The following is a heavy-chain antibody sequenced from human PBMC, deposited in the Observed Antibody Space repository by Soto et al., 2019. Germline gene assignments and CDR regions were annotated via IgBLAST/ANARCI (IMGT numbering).Heavy chain of an antibody. D-gene: IGHD6-19*01. CDR2: ISSSSSYT. CDR3: ARDVSGMIHGYDY. CDR1: GFTFIDYY. J-gene: IGHJ4*02. Sequence: GGSLRVPCTASGFTFIDYYMSWISQATGKGLEWVSYISSSSSYTNYADSVKGRFTISRDNAKNSLYLQMNSLRAEDTAVYHCARDVSGMIHGYDYWGQGTLVTVSS. V-gene: IGHV3-11*06.